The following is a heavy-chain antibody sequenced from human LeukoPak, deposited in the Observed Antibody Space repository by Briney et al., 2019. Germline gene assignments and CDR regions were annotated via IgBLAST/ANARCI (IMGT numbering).Heavy chain of an antibody. CDR1: GGTFSSYA. Sequence: SVKVSCKASGGTFSSYAISWVRQAPGQGLEWMGGIIPIFGTANYAQKFQGRVTITADESTSTAYMELSSLRSEDTAVYYCAKSRELSLYYFDYWGQGTLVTVSS. D-gene: IGHD3-16*02. CDR3: AKSRELSLYYFDY. J-gene: IGHJ4*02. V-gene: IGHV1-69*01. CDR2: IIPIFGTA.